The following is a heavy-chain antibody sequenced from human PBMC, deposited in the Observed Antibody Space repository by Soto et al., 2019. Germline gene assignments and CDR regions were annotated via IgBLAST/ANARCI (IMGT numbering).Heavy chain of an antibody. J-gene: IGHJ6*02. Sequence: QVQLVQSGAEVKERGSSVKVSCKASGGTFSSYAISWVRQAPGQGLEWMGGIIPIFGTADYSQKFQGTVTITADEYTSTAYMELSSLRSEDTAVYYCALHYGSGSNYYYYGMDVWGQGTTVTVAS. V-gene: IGHV1-69*12. CDR3: ALHYGSGSNYYYYGMDV. D-gene: IGHD3-10*01. CDR2: IIPIFGTA. CDR1: GGTFSSYA.